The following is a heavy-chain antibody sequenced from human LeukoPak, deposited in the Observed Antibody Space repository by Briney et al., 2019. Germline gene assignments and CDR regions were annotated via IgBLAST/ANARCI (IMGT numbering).Heavy chain of an antibody. J-gene: IGHJ4*02. CDR2: IYYSGST. CDR3: ARALAYSSSWYDY. V-gene: IGHV4-30-4*08. CDR1: GGSISSGDYY. Sequence: SQTLSLTCTVSGGSISSGDYYWSWIRQPPGKGLEWIGYIYYSGSTYYNPSLKSRVTISVDTSKNQFSLKLSSVTAADTAVYYCARALAYSSSWYDYWGQGTLATVSS. D-gene: IGHD6-13*01.